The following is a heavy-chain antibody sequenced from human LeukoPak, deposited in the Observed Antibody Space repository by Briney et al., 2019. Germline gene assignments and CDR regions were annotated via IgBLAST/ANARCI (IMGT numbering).Heavy chain of an antibody. J-gene: IGHJ5*02. V-gene: IGHV1-46*01. CDR3: AREGRQGSGSYYNWFDP. CDR1: GYTFTSYY. CDR2: INPSGGST. Sequence: ASVKVSCKASGYTFTSYYMHWVRQAPGQGLEWMGIINPSGGSTSYAQKFQGRVTMTRDMSTSTVYMELSSLRSEDTAVYYCAREGRQGSGSYYNWFDPWGQGTLVTVSS. D-gene: IGHD3-10*01.